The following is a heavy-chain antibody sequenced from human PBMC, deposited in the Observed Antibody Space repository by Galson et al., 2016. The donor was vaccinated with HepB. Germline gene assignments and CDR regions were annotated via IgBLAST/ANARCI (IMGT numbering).Heavy chain of an antibody. J-gene: IGHJ4*02. D-gene: IGHD4-11*01. CDR3: AKGAHDYWENHFDN. CDR2: IGGSDDIT. Sequence: SLRLSCAASGFTFRNYAMSWVRQAPGKGQEWVATIGGSDDITFYAASVKGRFTISRDNLKNTLYPQMNSLRAEDTAVYHCAKGAHDYWENHFDNWGQGTLVTVSS. CDR1: GFTFRNYA. V-gene: IGHV3-23*01.